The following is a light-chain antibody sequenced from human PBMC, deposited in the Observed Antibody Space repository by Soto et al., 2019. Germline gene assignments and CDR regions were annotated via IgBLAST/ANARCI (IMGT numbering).Light chain of an antibody. J-gene: IGKJ4*01. CDR2: GAS. CDR1: QSVSSSF. Sequence: EIVLTQSPGTLSLSPGERATLSCRASQSVSSSFLAWYQQKPGQAPRLLIYGASSRATGIPDRFSGSGSGTDFTLTISRLEPEDVAAYYCQQYSSSPLTFGGGTKVEIK. V-gene: IGKV3-20*01. CDR3: QQYSSSPLT.